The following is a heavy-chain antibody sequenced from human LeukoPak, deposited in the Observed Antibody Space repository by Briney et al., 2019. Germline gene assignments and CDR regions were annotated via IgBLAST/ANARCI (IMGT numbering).Heavy chain of an antibody. J-gene: IGHJ4*02. Sequence: ASVTVSCKASGYTFTGYYMHWVRQAPGQGLEWMGWINPNSGGTNYAQKFQGRVTMTRDTSIRTAYMELSRLRSDDTAVYYCARDLAVAGTGANDDYWGQGTLVTVSS. V-gene: IGHV1-2*02. CDR3: ARDLAVAGTGANDDY. CDR2: INPNSGGT. CDR1: GYTFTGYY. D-gene: IGHD6-19*01.